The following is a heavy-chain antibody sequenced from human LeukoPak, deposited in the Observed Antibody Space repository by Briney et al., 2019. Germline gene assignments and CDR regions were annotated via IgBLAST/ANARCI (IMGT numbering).Heavy chain of an antibody. CDR3: AKPGIAAASTSPNWFDP. D-gene: IGHD6-13*01. J-gene: IGHJ5*02. Sequence: GGSLRLSCAASGFTFSSYGMHWVRRAPGRGLEWVAVISYDGSNKYYADSVKGRFTISRDNSKNTLYLQMNSLRAEDTAVYYCAKPGIAAASTSPNWFDPWGQGTLVTVSS. CDR1: GFTFSSYG. CDR2: ISYDGSNK. V-gene: IGHV3-30*18.